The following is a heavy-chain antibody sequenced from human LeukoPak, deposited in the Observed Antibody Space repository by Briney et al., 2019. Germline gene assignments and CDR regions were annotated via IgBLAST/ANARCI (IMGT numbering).Heavy chain of an antibody. J-gene: IGHJ4*02. Sequence: GGSLRLSCAASGFPFSSYAMNWVRQAPGKGLEWVSVIAGSDGFTQYADSVKGRFTISRDNSKNTVYLQMNRLRVEDAALYYCVRSLDYWGQGTLVTVSS. CDR2: IAGSDGFT. CDR3: VRSLDY. CDR1: GFPFSSYA. V-gene: IGHV3-23*01.